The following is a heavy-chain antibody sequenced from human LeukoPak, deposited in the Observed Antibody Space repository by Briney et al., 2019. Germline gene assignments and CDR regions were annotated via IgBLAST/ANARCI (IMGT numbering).Heavy chain of an antibody. V-gene: IGHV3-49*04. CDR1: GFTFSSYW. CDR3: TRTFRYDSSGYYLGSFDI. CDR2: IRRKAYGGTT. J-gene: IGHJ3*02. Sequence: GGSLRLSCAASGFTFSSYWMSWVRQAPGKGLEWVGFIRRKAYGGTTEYAASVKGRFTISRDDSKSIAYLQMNSLKTEDTAVYYCTRTFRYDSSGYYLGSFDIWGQGTMVTVSS. D-gene: IGHD3-22*01.